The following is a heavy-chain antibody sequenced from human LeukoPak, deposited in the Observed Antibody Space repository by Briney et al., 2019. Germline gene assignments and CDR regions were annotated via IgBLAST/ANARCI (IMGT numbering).Heavy chain of an antibody. CDR1: GGSFNDYS. CDR3: ARLGLYTSSWYRYYYFDY. CDR2: INHSGST. Sequence: SETLSLTCGVHGGSFNDYSWAWIRQSPGKGLEWIGEINHSGSTTYNPSLRSRFTMSVDASKNQFSLRLSSVTAADTAVYYCARLGLYTSSWYRYYYFDYWGRGTLVTVSS. D-gene: IGHD6-13*01. V-gene: IGHV4-34*01. J-gene: IGHJ4*02.